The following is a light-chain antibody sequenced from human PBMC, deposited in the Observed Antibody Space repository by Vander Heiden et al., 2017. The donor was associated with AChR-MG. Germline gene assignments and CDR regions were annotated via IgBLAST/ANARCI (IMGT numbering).Light chain of an antibody. CDR1: ESISSY. Sequence: DIQMTQSPSSLSASVGARVTITCRASESISSYLNWYQQKSGTAPKLLLYAASTLQSGVPSRFSGSGSGTEFTLSISSLQPEDFATYYCQQSDSTPLTFGGGTKLEIK. J-gene: IGKJ4*01. CDR3: QQSDSTPLT. V-gene: IGKV1-39*01. CDR2: AAS.